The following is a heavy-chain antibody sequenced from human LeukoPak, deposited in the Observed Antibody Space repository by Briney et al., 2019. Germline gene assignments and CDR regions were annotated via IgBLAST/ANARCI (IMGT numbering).Heavy chain of an antibody. D-gene: IGHD6-13*01. V-gene: IGHV4-38-2*02. J-gene: IGHJ5*02. Sequence: SETLSLTCTVSGYSISSGYYWGWIRQPPGKGLEWIGNIYHSGSTYYNPSLKSRLTISVDTSKNQFSLKLSSVTAPDTAVYYCASQQQLVLLDWFDPWGQGTLVTVSS. CDR2: IYHSGST. CDR1: GYSISSGYY. CDR3: ASQQQLVLLDWFDP.